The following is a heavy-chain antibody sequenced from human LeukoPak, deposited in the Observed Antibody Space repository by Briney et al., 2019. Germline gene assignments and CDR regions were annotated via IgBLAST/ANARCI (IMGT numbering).Heavy chain of an antibody. J-gene: IGHJ3*02. CDR1: GFTFSGSA. Sequence: GGSLRLSCAAPGFTFSGSAMHWVRQASGKGLEWVGRIRSKANSYATAHAASVKGRFTISRDDSKNTAYLQMNSLKTEDTAVYYCTTRRPDAFDIWGQGTMVTVSS. V-gene: IGHV3-73*01. CDR2: IRSKANSYAT. CDR3: TTRRPDAFDI.